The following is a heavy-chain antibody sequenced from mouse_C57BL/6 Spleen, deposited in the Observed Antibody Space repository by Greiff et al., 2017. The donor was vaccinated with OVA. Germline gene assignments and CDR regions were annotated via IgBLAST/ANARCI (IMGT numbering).Heavy chain of an antibody. CDR3: ARNTLYEYDGYYYAMDY. J-gene: IGHJ4*01. CDR1: GFSLTSYA. D-gene: IGHD2-4*01. Sequence: VQLQESGPGLVAPSQSLSITCTVSGFSLTSYAISWVRQPPGKGLEWLGVIWTGGGTNYNSALKSRLSISKDNSKSQVFLKMNSLQTDDTARYYCARNTLYEYDGYYYAMDYWGQGTSVTVSS. V-gene: IGHV2-9-1*01. CDR2: IWTGGGT.